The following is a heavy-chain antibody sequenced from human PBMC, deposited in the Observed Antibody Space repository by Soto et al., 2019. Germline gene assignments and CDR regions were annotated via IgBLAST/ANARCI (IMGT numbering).Heavy chain of an antibody. CDR3: ARGIAVAGQEYYGMDV. CDR2: ISYDGNKK. Sequence: QVQLVESGGGVVQPGRSLRLSCAASGFTFSSYAMHWVRQAPGKGLEWVAVISYDGNKKNYADSVKGRFTISRDNTRNTLYVQMNSLRVEDTAVYYCARGIAVAGQEYYGMDVWGQGTTVTVSS. J-gene: IGHJ6*02. D-gene: IGHD6-19*01. CDR1: GFTFSSYA. V-gene: IGHV3-30-3*01.